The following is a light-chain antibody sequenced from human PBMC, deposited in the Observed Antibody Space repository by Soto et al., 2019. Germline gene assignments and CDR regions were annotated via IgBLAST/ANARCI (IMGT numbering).Light chain of an antibody. CDR3: CSYAGSSLVV. CDR1: RSDVGGYNY. CDR2: DVS. V-gene: IGLV2-11*01. Sequence: QSALTQPRSVSGSPGQSVTISCTGTRSDVGGYNYVSWYQQHPGKAPKLMIYDVSKRPSRVPDRFSGSKSDNTASLTISGLQAEDEADYYCCSYAGSSLVVFGGGTKLTV. J-gene: IGLJ3*02.